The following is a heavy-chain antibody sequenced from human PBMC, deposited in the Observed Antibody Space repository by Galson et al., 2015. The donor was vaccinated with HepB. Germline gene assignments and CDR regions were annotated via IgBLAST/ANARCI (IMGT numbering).Heavy chain of an antibody. D-gene: IGHD2-15*01. CDR2: ISYDGSNK. CDR1: GFTFSSYA. CDR3: ARDLGDIVVVVAAPDY. Sequence: SLRLSCAASGFTFSSYAMHWVRQAPGKGLEWVAVISYDGSNKYYADSVKGRFTISRDNSKNTLYLQMNSLRAEDTAVYYCARDLGDIVVVVAAPDYWGQGTLVTVSS. J-gene: IGHJ4*02. V-gene: IGHV3-30*04.